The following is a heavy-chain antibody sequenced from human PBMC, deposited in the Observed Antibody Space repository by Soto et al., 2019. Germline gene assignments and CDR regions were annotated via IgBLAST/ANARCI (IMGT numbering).Heavy chain of an antibody. CDR2: INSDGSSI. V-gene: IGHV3-74*01. CDR1: GFTFSSYW. J-gene: IGHJ4*02. Sequence: EVQLVESGGGLVQPGGSLRLSCAASGFTFSSYWMHWVRQAPGKGLVWVSRINSDGSSISYADSVKGRFTISRDNAKNTVYLQMSSLRAEDTAVYYCAKRTSMSGNYYFDYWGQGTLVTVSS. CDR3: AKRTSMSGNYYFDY. D-gene: IGHD3-10*01.